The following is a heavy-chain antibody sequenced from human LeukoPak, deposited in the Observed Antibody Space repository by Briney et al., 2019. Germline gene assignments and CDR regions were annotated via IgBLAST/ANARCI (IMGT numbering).Heavy chain of an antibody. CDR3: AKDGGDSSGYYSP. D-gene: IGHD3-22*01. CDR2: IIPIFGTA. J-gene: IGHJ5*02. Sequence: SVKVSCKASGGTFSSYAISWVRQAPGQGLEWMGGIIPIFGTANYAQKFQGRVTITADESTSTAYMELSSLRSEDTAVYYCAKDGGDSSGYYSPWGQGTLVTVSS. CDR1: GGTFSSYA. V-gene: IGHV1-69*01.